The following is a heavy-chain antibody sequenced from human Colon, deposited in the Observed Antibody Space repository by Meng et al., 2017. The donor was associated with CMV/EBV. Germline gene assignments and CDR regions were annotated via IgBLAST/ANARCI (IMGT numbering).Heavy chain of an antibody. D-gene: IGHD6-13*01. CDR3: AREDGYSSSWGYFDY. Sequence: GESLKISCAASGFTFSDYYMSWIRQAPGKGLEWVSYISSSGSTIYYADSVKGRFTISRDNAKNSLYLQMNSLRAGDTAVYYCAREDGYSSSWGYFDYWGQGTLVTVSS. J-gene: IGHJ4*02. CDR2: ISSSGSTI. V-gene: IGHV3-11*01. CDR1: GFTFSDYY.